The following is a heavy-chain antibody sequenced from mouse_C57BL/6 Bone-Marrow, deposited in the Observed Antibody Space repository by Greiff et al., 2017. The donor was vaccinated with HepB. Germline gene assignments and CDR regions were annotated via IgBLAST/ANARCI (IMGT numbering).Heavy chain of an antibody. V-gene: IGHV1-54*01. CDR1: GYAFTNYL. J-gene: IGHJ2*01. CDR2: INPGSGGT. Sequence: QLQQSGAELVRPGTSVKVSCKASGYAFTNYLIEWVKQRPGQGLEWIGVINPGSGGTNYNEKFKGKATLTADKSSSTAYMQLSSLTSEDSAVYFCARDSNYWYFDYWGQGTTLTVSS. CDR3: ARDSNYWYFDY. D-gene: IGHD2-5*01.